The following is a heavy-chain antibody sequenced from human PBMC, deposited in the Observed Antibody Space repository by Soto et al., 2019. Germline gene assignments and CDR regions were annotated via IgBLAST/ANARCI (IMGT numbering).Heavy chain of an antibody. CDR1: GGSISSGGYY. CDR2: IYYSGST. V-gene: IGHV4-31*03. Sequence: PSETLSLTCTVSGGSISSGGYYWSWIRQHPGKGLEWIGYIYYSGSTYYNPSLKSRVTISVDTSKNQFSLKLSSVTAADTAVYYCARDLLPSGYSSSWYKNYYYYGMDVWGQGTTVTVS. D-gene: IGHD6-13*01. J-gene: IGHJ6*02. CDR3: ARDLLPSGYSSSWYKNYYYYGMDV.